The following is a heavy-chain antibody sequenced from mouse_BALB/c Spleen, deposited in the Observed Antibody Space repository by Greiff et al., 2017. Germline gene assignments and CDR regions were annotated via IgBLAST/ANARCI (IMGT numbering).Heavy chain of an antibody. CDR1: GFTFSDYY. V-gene: IGHV5-4*02. Sequence: DVKLVESGGGLVKPGGSLKLSCAASGFTFSDYYMYWVRQTPEKRLEWVATISDGGSYTYYPDSVKGRFTISRDNAKNNLYLQMSSLKSEDTAMYYCARGDYYGSSYGMDYWGQGTSVTVSS. J-gene: IGHJ4*01. CDR3: ARGDYYGSSYGMDY. D-gene: IGHD1-1*01. CDR2: ISDGGSYT.